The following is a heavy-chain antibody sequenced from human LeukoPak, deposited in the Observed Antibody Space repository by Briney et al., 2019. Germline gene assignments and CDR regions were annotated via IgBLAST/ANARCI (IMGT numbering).Heavy chain of an antibody. V-gene: IGHV4-31*03. CDR3: ARRAPRLRNIDL. Sequence: PSETLSLTCTVSGGSISSGGYYWSWIRQHPGKGLEWIGYIYYSGSTYYNPSLKSRVTISVDTSKNQFSLKLSSVTAADTAVYLRARRAPRLRNIDLWGQGTLVTVSS. CDR1: GGSISSGGYY. J-gene: IGHJ4*02. D-gene: IGHD5-12*01. CDR2: IYYSGST.